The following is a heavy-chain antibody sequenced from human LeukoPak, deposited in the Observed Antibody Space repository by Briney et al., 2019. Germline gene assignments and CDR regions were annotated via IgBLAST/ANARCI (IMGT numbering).Heavy chain of an antibody. V-gene: IGHV3-48*03. J-gene: IGHJ4*02. CDR2: IGSSGSLI. D-gene: IGHD1-26*01. CDR3: ASRVVGARFDY. CDR1: GFTFSNYE. Sequence: GGSLGLSCAASGFTFSNYEMNWVRQAPGKGLEWISFIGSSGSLIFYADSVKGRFTISRDNAKSSLYLEMNSLRAEDTAIYYCASRVVGARFDYWGQGTLVTVSS.